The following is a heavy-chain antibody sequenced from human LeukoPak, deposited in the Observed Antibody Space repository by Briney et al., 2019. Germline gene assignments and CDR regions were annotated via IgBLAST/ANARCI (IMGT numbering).Heavy chain of an antibody. CDR1: GGSIGSYY. D-gene: IGHD3-10*01. J-gene: IGHJ6*02. CDR2: IYYSGST. CDR3: ARADLWFGGFLGPYYGMDV. Sequence: SETLSLTCTVSGGSIGSYYWSWIRQPPGKGLEWIGYIYYSGSTNYNPSLKSRVTISVDTSKNQFFLKLSSVTAADTAVYYCARADLWFGGFLGPYYGMDVWGQGTTVTVSS. V-gene: IGHV4-59*01.